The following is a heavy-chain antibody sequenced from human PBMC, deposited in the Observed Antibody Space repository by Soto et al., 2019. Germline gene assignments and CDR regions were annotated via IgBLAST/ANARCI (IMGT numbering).Heavy chain of an antibody. CDR3: AREMGVVVVAATHRPGLFDY. V-gene: IGHV3-33*01. J-gene: IGHJ4*02. CDR2: LWYDGSNK. CDR1: GFTFSSYG. Sequence: QVQLVESGGGVVQPGRSLRLSCAASGFTFSSYGMHWVRQAPGKGLEWVAVLWYDGSNKNYADSVKGRFTISRDNSKNTLYLQMNSLRAEDTAVYYCAREMGVVVVAATHRPGLFDYWGQGTLVTVSS. D-gene: IGHD2-15*01.